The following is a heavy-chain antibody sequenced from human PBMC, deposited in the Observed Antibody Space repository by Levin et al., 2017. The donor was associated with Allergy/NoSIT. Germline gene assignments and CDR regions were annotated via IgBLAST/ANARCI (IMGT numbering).Heavy chain of an antibody. V-gene: IGHV3-72*01. CDR1: GFTFSDHY. J-gene: IGHJ3*02. CDR3: ARDGIHHDAFDS. CDR2: IRNKANSYTT. Sequence: GGSLRLSCAASGFTFSDHYMDWVRQAPGKGLEWVGRIRNKANSYTTEYAASVKGRFTISRDDSRDSVYLQLNSLKTEDTAVYYCARDGIHHDAFDSWGQGTMVTVSS. D-gene: IGHD1-1*01.